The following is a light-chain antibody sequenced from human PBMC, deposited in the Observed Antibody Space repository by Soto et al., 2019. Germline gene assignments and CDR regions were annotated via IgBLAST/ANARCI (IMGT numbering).Light chain of an antibody. V-gene: IGKV1-5*03. Sequence: DIQMTQSPSTLSASVGDRVTITCRSSQSVSNWLAWYQQKPGKAPKVLMYKASSLESGVPSRFSVSGSGTEFNLTISSLQPDDFATYYCQQYYSHRRTLGQGTKVEV. CDR2: KAS. CDR1: QSVSNW. J-gene: IGKJ1*01. CDR3: QQYYSHRRT.